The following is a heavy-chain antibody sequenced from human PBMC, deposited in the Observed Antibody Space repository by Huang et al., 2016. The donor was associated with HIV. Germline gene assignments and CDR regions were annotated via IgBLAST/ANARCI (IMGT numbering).Heavy chain of an antibody. V-gene: IGHV5-51*03. CDR2: IYPGNSTT. CDR1: GFSFTSYW. D-gene: IGHD5-18*01. CDR3: AIHDSNDFTFDD. Sequence: EVQLVQSGVEVKKPGESLKISCKGSGFSFTSYWIGWVRQMPGKGREWRGIIYPGNSTTFDSPAFQGQVTISADKYTRTAYLQWSSLKASDSAIYYCAIHDSNDFTFDDWGQGTLVAVSS. J-gene: IGHJ4*02.